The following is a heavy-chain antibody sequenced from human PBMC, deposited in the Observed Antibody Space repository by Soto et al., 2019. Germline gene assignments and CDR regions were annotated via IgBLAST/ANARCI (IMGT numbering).Heavy chain of an antibody. J-gene: IGHJ5*02. Sequence: ASETLSLTCTISGVSMNNYFWTWIRQPPGKTLEWIGYVYNIGSTKYSPSLKSRVTISADTSKNLFSLKLRSVTAADTAVYYCARSSTGYRFDPWGQGTLVTVSS. CDR1: GVSMNNYF. V-gene: IGHV4-59*01. CDR3: ARSSTGYRFDP. D-gene: IGHD2-8*02. CDR2: VYNIGST.